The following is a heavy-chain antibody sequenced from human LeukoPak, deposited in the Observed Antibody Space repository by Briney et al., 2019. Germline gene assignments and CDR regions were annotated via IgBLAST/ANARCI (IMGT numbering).Heavy chain of an antibody. CDR2: INPNSGGT. V-gene: IGHV1-2*02. D-gene: IGHD2-2*01. CDR1: GYTFTSYA. J-gene: IGHJ4*02. CDR3: ARSLDQLLSGDY. Sequence: GASVKVSCKASGYTFTSYAMGWVRQAPGQGLEWMGWINPNSGGTNYAQKFQGRVTMTRDTSISTAYMELSRLRSDDTAVYYCARSLDQLLSGDYWGQGTLVTVSS.